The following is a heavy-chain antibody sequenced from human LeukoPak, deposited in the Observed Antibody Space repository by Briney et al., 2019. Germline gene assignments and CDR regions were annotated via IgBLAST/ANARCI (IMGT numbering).Heavy chain of an antibody. J-gene: IGHJ6*03. CDR1: GYTFTSYG. D-gene: IGHD1-26*01. CDR2: ISGYNGNT. V-gene: IGHV1-18*01. CDR3: VFSSYYLQGNYLYMDV. Sequence: ASVKVSCKASGYTFTSYGISWVRQAPGQGLEWMGWISGYNGNTKYAQNLQGRVTITSDTSTSTVYMELRSVRSDDTAVYYCVFSSYYLQGNYLYMDVWGKGTTVTVSS.